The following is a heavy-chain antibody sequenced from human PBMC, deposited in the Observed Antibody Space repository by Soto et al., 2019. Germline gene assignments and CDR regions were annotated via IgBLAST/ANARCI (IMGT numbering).Heavy chain of an antibody. J-gene: IGHJ1*01. CDR2: IYYSGST. Sequence: QLQLQESGPGLVKPSETLSLTCTVSGGSISSSSYYWGWIRQPPGKGLEWIGSIYYSGSTYYNPSLKGRVTISVDTSKNQFSLKLSSVTAADTAVYYCARPDYGVLAYFQHWGQGTLVIVSS. D-gene: IGHD4-17*01. CDR1: GGSISSSSYY. V-gene: IGHV4-39*01. CDR3: ARPDYGVLAYFQH.